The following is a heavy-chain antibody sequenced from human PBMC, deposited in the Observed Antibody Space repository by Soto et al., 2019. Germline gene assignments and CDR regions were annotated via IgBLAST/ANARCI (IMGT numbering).Heavy chain of an antibody. J-gene: IGHJ5*02. Sequence: ASVKVSCKASGYTFSSYYMNWVRQAPGQGLEWLGIINPSGGYTTYAQRFLGRVTMTSDTSTSTVHMELGSLTSEDTAVYYCAGSSLGNWFEPWGQGTRVTVSS. V-gene: IGHV1-46*03. CDR1: GYTFSSYY. CDR2: INPSGGYT. D-gene: IGHD2-15*01. CDR3: AGSSLGNWFEP.